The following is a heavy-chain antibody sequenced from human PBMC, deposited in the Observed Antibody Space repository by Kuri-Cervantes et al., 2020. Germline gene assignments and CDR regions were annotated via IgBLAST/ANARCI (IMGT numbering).Heavy chain of an antibody. CDR2: ISSSGSTI. D-gene: IGHD2-2*01. J-gene: IGHJ6*02. Sequence: LSLTCAASGFTFSSYEMSWIRQAPGKGLEWVSYISSSGSTIYYADSVKGRFTISRDNAKNSLYLQMNSLRAEDTAVYYCASTWGYCSSTSCYARPYGMDVWGQGTTVTVSS. CDR3: ASTWGYCSSTSCYARPYGMDV. V-gene: IGHV3-48*03. CDR1: GFTFSSYE.